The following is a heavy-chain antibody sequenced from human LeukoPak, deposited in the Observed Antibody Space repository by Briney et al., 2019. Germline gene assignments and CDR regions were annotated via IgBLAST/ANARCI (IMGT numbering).Heavy chain of an antibody. V-gene: IGHV1-18*01. Sequence: GASVKVSCKSSGYTFTSYGISWVRQAPGQGREWMGGGSAYNGNTNYAQKLYGRGTMTTDTSTSTAYMELRSLSSDDTAVYYCERSGYYDSSGHDAFDIWGQGTMVTVSS. CDR2: GSAYNGNT. D-gene: IGHD3-22*01. J-gene: IGHJ3*02. CDR1: GYTFTSYG. CDR3: ERSGYYDSSGHDAFDI.